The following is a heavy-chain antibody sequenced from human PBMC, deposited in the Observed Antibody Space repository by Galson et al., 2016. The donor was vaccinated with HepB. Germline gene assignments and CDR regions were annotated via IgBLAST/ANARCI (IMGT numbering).Heavy chain of an antibody. J-gene: IGHJ4*02. V-gene: IGHV3-33*06. CDR2: IWYDGSNK. CDR1: GFIFSTYG. D-gene: IGHD3-10*01. Sequence: SLRLSCATSGFIFSTYGMHWVRQAPGKGPEWVSFIWYDGSNKYYADSVKGRFTISRDNSKNTLYLQMNSLRAEDTAVYCCAKDYGSGPDYWGQGTLVTVSS. CDR3: AKDYGSGPDY.